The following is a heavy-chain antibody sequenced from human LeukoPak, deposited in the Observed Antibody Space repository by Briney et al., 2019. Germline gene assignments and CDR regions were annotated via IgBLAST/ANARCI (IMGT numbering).Heavy chain of an antibody. J-gene: IGHJ4*02. CDR2: IIPILGIA. Sequence: GASVKVFCKASGGTFSSYAISWVRQAPGQGLEWMGRIIPILGIANYAQKFQGRVTITADKSTSTAYMELSSLRSEDTAVYYCAGAPYYYDSSGYYYYFVYWGQGTLVTASS. D-gene: IGHD3-22*01. CDR3: AGAPYYYDSSGYYYYFVY. CDR1: GGTFSSYA. V-gene: IGHV1-69*04.